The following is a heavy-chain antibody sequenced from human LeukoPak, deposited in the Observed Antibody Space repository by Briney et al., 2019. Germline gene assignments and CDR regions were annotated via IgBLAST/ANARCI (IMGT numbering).Heavy chain of an antibody. CDR3: AKGPNSGYDKGDDY. J-gene: IGHJ4*02. Sequence: SGGSLRLSCAASGFTFSSYAMSWVRQAPGKRLEWVSAIGGSGGSTYYADSVKGRFTISRDNSKNTLYLQMNSLRAEDTAVYYCAKGPNSGYDKGDDYWGQGTLVTVSS. CDR1: GFTFSSYA. D-gene: IGHD5-12*01. V-gene: IGHV3-23*01. CDR2: IGGSGGST.